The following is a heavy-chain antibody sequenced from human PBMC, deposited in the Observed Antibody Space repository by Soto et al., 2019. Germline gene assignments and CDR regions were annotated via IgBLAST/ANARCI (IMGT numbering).Heavy chain of an antibody. D-gene: IGHD3-10*01. CDR3: ARDIRVTMVWGVQHFDY. CDR2: ISSSGSTI. CDR1: GFTFSDYY. Sequence: GGSLRLSCAASGFTFSDYYMSWIRQAPGKGLEWLSYISSSGSTIYYADSVKGRFTISRDNAKNSLYLQMNSLRTEDTAVYYCARDIRVTMVWGVQHFDYWGQGTLVTVSS. J-gene: IGHJ4*02. V-gene: IGHV3-11*01.